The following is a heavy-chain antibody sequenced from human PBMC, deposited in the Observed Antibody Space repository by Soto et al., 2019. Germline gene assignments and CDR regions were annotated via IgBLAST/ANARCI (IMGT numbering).Heavy chain of an antibody. CDR2: IGAYTGNT. CDR1: GYTFTSYG. CDR3: ALDHLMTGEYVVVVAATCLDY. V-gene: IGHV1-18*01. J-gene: IGHJ4*02. D-gene: IGHD2-15*01. Sequence: QVQLVQSGAEVKKPGASVKVSCKASGYTFTSYGISWVRQAPGQGLEWMGWIGAYTGNTNFAQKFHDTVIMTTDTSTSTAYMELRSLRSEDTAVYYCALDHLMTGEYVVVVAATCLDYWGQGTLVTVSS.